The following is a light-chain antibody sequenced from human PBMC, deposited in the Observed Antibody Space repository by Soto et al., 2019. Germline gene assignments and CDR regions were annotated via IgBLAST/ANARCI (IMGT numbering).Light chain of an antibody. CDR3: QQGYSTPRT. J-gene: IGKJ2*01. Sequence: DIQLTQSPSSLSASVGYRVTITCRASQMIDTYLNWYQQKPGKTPTLLIYAASRLQSGVPSRFRGSGSETHFTLTISGLQREDFATYYCQQGYSTPRTFGQGTNLEIK. CDR1: QMIDTY. V-gene: IGKV1-39*01. CDR2: AAS.